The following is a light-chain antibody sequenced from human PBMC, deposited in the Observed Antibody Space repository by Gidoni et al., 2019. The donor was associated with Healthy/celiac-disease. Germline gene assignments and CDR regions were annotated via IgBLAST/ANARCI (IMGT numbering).Light chain of an antibody. CDR2: KAS. CDR1: QSISSW. CDR3: PQYNSYSSSP. Sequence: ESQMTQSPSTLSASVGDRVTITCRASQSISSWLAWDQQKPGKAPKLLIYKASSLESGVPSRFSGSGSGTEFTLTISRLQPDDFATYYCPQYNSYSSSPFGQGTKLEIK. J-gene: IGKJ2*01. V-gene: IGKV1-5*03.